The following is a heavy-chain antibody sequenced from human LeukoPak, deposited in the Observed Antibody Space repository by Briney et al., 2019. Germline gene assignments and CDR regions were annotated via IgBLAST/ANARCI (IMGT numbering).Heavy chain of an antibody. J-gene: IGHJ4*02. V-gene: IGHV3-30*02. CDR2: IRYDGSNK. Sequence: GGSLRLSCAASGFTFSSYGMHWVRQAPGKGLEWVAYIRYDGSNKYYADPVKGRFTISRDNSKNTQYLQMNSLRAEDTAVYYCARDNGGPDDYWGQGTLVTVSS. D-gene: IGHD3-16*01. CDR3: ARDNGGPDDY. CDR1: GFTFSSYG.